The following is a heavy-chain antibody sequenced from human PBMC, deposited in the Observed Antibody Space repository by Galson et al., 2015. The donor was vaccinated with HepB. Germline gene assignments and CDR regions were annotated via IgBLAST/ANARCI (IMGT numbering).Heavy chain of an antibody. CDR2: ISSSSSYI. J-gene: IGHJ6*02. CDR3: ARDFGGGYCGGDCYRPGYYYYGMDV. CDR1: GFTFSSYS. D-gene: IGHD2-21*02. Sequence: SLRLSCAASGFTFSSYSMNWVRQAPGKGLEWVSSISSSSSYIYYADSVKGRFTISRDNAKNSLYLQMNSLRAEDTAVYYCARDFGGGYCGGDCYRPGYYYYGMDVWGQGTTVTVSS. V-gene: IGHV3-21*01.